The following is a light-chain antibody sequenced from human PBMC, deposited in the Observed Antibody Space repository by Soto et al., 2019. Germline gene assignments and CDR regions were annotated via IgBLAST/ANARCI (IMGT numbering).Light chain of an antibody. CDR3: QSYDSSLSGWV. CDR1: SNDVGYYNY. CDR2: EVT. V-gene: IGLV2-14*01. Sequence: QSALSQPASVSGSPGQSITISCTGTSNDVGYYNYVSWYQQHPGQAPKLMISEVTTRPSGVSDRFSGSKSGNTASLAITGLQAEDEADYYCQSYDSSLSGWVFGGGTKLTVL. J-gene: IGLJ3*02.